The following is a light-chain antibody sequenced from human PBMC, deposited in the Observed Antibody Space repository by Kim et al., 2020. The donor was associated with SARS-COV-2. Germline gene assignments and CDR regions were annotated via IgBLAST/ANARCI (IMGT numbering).Light chain of an antibody. CDR3: NSRDSNDNVV. Sequence: VALGQTVRITCQGDSLRTYYATWYQQKPGQAPILVIYGKNTRPSGIPDRFSGSTSGNTACLTITGTQAGDEADYYCNSRDSNDNVVFGGGTRLTVL. J-gene: IGLJ2*01. CDR1: SLRTYY. CDR2: GKN. V-gene: IGLV3-19*01.